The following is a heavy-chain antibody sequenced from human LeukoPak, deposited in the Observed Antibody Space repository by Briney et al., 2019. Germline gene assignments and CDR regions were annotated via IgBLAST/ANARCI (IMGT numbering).Heavy chain of an antibody. D-gene: IGHD6-19*01. Sequence: GGSLRLSCAASGFTFSSYGMHWVRQAPGKGLEWVAVISYDGSNKYYADSVKGRFTISRDNSKNTLYLQMNSLRAEDTAVYYCAKVPDSSGWSGFDYWGQGTLVTVSS. CDR1: GFTFSSYG. CDR2: ISYDGSNK. CDR3: AKVPDSSGWSGFDY. J-gene: IGHJ4*02. V-gene: IGHV3-30*18.